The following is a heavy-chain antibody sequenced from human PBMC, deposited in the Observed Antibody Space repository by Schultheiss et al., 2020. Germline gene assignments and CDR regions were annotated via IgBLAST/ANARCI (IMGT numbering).Heavy chain of an antibody. D-gene: IGHD3-10*01. Sequence: GGSLRLSCAASGFTFSSYAMHWVRQAPGKGLEWVAVISYDGSNKYYADSVKGRFTISRDNAKNSLYLQMNSLRDEDTAVYYCARDLDGTGLFDPWGQGTLVTVSS. CDR2: ISYDGSNK. V-gene: IGHV3-30-3*01. CDR1: GFTFSSYA. CDR3: ARDLDGTGLFDP. J-gene: IGHJ5*02.